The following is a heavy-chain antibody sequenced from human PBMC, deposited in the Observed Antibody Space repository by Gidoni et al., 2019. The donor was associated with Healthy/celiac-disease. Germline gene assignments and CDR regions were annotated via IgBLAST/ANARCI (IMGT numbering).Heavy chain of an antibody. J-gene: IGHJ6*02. D-gene: IGHD3-10*01. CDR1: GGPFSSYA. CDR3: ARDSNYGSGSYYPTASRVPNV. CDR2: IIPIFGTA. V-gene: IGHV1-69*01. Sequence: QVQLVQSGAEVKKPGSSVKVSCKASGGPFSSYAISWVRQAPGQGLEWMGGIIPIFGTANYAQKFQGRVTITADESTSTAYMELSSLRSEDTAVYYCARDSNYGSGSYYPTASRVPNVWGQGTTVTVSS.